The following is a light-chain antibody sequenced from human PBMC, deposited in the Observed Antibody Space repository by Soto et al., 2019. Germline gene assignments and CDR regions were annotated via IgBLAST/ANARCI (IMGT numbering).Light chain of an antibody. CDR2: DNS. V-gene: IGLV1-51*01. Sequence: SVLTQPPSLSAAPGQKVTISCSGSSSNIGNNFVSWYQQLPGTAPKLLIYDNSERPSGIPDRFSGSKSGTSATLGITGLQTGDEADYYCGTWDSSLSAYVFGTGTKVTVL. CDR3: GTWDSSLSAYV. CDR1: SSNIGNNF. J-gene: IGLJ1*01.